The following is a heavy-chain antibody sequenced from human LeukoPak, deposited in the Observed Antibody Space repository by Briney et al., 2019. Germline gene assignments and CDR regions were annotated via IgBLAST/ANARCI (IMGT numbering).Heavy chain of an antibody. V-gene: IGHV6-1*01. CDR1: GDSVSSNTAA. CDR2: TFHRSKWYN. J-gene: IGHJ4*02. CDR3: ARDGWPAFDY. D-gene: IGHD2-15*01. Sequence: SQTLSLTCAISGDSVSSNTAAWNWIRQSPSRGLEWLGRTFHRSKWYNDYSVSVKSRITITPDTSKNQVSLQLNSVTPEDTAVYYCARDGWPAFDYWGQGTLVTVSS.